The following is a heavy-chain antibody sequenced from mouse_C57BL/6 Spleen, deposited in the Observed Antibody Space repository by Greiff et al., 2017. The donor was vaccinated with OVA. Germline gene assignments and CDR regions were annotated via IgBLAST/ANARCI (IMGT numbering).Heavy chain of an antibody. D-gene: IGHD1-2*01. J-gene: IGHJ4*01. Sequence: QVHVKQSGAELVKPGASVKLSCKASGYTFTSYWMQWVKQRPGQGLEWIGEIDPSDSYTNYNQKFKGKATLTVDTSSSTAYMQLSSLTSEDSAVYYCARRVETTALMDYWGQGTSVTVSS. CDR3: ARRVETTALMDY. CDR2: IDPSDSYT. V-gene: IGHV1-50*01. CDR1: GYTFTSYW.